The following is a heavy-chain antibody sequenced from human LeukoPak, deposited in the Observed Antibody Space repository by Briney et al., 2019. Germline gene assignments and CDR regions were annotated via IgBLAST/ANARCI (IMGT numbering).Heavy chain of an antibody. D-gene: IGHD4-11*01. J-gene: IGHJ4*02. CDR3: AKDAQRGFDYSNSLDN. Sequence: GGSLRLSCATSGFTFSHYGMHWVRRAPGKGLEWVAVIWSDGSNRYYGDPVKGRFTISRDNFQSTVYLQMNSLRAEDTAVYYCAKDAQRGFDYSNSLDNWGQGTLVTVSS. CDR2: IWSDGSNR. V-gene: IGHV3-33*06. CDR1: GFTFSHYG.